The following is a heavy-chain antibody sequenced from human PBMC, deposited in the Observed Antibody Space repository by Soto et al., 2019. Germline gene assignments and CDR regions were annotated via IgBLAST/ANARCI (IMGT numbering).Heavy chain of an antibody. Sequence: QVQLVESGGGVVQPGRSLRLSCAASGFTFSSYGTHWVRQAPGKGLEWVAVIWYDGSNKYYADSVKGRFTISRDNSKNMGYLKMNSLRAEDTAVYYCARDRVIGRLWFGELAYWGQGTLVTVSS. CDR2: IWYDGSNK. J-gene: IGHJ4*02. D-gene: IGHD3-10*01. V-gene: IGHV3-33*01. CDR1: GFTFSSYG. CDR3: ARDRVIGRLWFGELAY.